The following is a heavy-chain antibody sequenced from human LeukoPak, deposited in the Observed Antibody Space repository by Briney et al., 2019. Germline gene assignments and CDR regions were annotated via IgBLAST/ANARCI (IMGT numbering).Heavy chain of an antibody. J-gene: IGHJ4*02. Sequence: ASVKVSCKASGYTFTSYGISWVRQAPGQGLEWMGWISAYNGNTNYAQKLQGRVTMTTDTSTSTAYMELRGLRPDDTAVYYCARDRVVGATRGPFGYWGQGTLVTVSS. CDR3: ARDRVVGATRGPFGY. D-gene: IGHD1-26*01. CDR1: GYTFTSYG. V-gene: IGHV1-18*01. CDR2: ISAYNGNT.